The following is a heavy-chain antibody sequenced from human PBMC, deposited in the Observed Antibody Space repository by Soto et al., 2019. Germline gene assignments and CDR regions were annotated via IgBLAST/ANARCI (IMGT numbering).Heavy chain of an antibody. Sequence: SETLSLTCTVSGGSISSYYWSWIRQPPGKGLEWIGYIYYSGSTNYNPSLKSRVTISVDTSKNQFSLKLSSVTAADTAVYYCARDRGKLDMVRGVIIPYYMDVWGKGTTVTVSS. CDR1: GGSISSYY. V-gene: IGHV4-59*01. D-gene: IGHD3-10*01. CDR3: ARDRGKLDMVRGVIIPYYMDV. CDR2: IYYSGST. J-gene: IGHJ6*03.